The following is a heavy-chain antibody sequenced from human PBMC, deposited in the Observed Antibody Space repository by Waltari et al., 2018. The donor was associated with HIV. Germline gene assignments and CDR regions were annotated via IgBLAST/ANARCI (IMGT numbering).Heavy chain of an antibody. D-gene: IGHD3-9*01. CDR3: ARGLSYFDGKPLPWYLDL. V-gene: IGHV3-48*02. CDR1: GLSLYSSS. CDR2: MGPTPTAR. Sequence: SGGGSIQPGGSLRLSCVSHGLSLYSSSFTWLRQPAGQAPVKALEWVSYMGPTPTARYYEDSVRDRFTVFAYKTKHSVYLQISNLQDEDSAVYYCARGLSYFDGKPLPWYLDLWGRCSRVTVAS. J-gene: IGHJ2*01.